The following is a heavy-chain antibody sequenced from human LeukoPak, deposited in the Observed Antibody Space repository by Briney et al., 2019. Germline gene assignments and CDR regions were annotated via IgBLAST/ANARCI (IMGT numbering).Heavy chain of an antibody. CDR2: ISGSGGST. J-gene: IGHJ4*02. CDR3: ANRYDSSGYYSPTHFDY. Sequence: AGGSLRLSCAASGFTFSTYAMSGVRQAPRKGLEWVSTISGSGGSTYYADSVKGRFTISRDNSKNTLYMQMNSLRAEDTAVYYCANRYDSSGYYSPTHFDYWGQGTLVTVSS. D-gene: IGHD3-22*01. CDR1: GFTFSTYA. V-gene: IGHV3-23*01.